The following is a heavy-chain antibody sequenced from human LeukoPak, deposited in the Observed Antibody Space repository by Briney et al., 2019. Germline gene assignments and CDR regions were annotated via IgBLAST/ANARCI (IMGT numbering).Heavy chain of an antibody. CDR3: LRKKPWLDAFDI. CDR2: TYYRSKWYT. CDR1: GDSVSSTSSA. J-gene: IGHJ3*02. V-gene: IGHV6-1*01. D-gene: IGHD6-19*01. Sequence: SQTLSLTCAISGDSVSSTSSAWDWIRQTPSTGLEWLGRTYYRSKWYTDYAPSVKRRITINPDTSKNQFSLHLSSVTPEDTAVYYCLRKKPWLDAFDIWGQGTMVTVSS.